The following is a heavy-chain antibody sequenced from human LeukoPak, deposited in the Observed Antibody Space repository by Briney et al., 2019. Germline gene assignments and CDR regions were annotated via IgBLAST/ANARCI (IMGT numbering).Heavy chain of an antibody. CDR3: AGGKVLTPRIRILGVFIIHWLNP. J-gene: IGHJ5*02. CDR2: INHSGST. V-gene: IGHV4-34*01. CDR1: GGSFSGYY. Sequence: PSETLSLTCAVYGGSFSGYYWSWIRQPPGKGLEWIGEINHSGSTNYNPSLKSRVTISVDTSKNQFSLKLSSVTAADTAVYYFAGGKVLTPRIRILGVFIIHWLNPGGEGTLATVPS. D-gene: IGHD3-3*01.